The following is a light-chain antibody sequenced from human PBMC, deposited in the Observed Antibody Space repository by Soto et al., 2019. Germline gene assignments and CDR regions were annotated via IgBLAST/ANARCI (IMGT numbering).Light chain of an antibody. Sequence: QSVLTQPPSASGTPVQGLITSCSGSSSNIGSNYVYWYRLLPGTAPKLVMFSDVTPPPGVPDRFSGSKSGTSASLAVSGLRPEDEADYFCASWDATLSGWVFGGGTQLTVL. CDR2: SDV. J-gene: IGLJ3*02. V-gene: IGLV1-47*02. CDR3: ASWDATLSGWV. CDR1: SSNIGSNY.